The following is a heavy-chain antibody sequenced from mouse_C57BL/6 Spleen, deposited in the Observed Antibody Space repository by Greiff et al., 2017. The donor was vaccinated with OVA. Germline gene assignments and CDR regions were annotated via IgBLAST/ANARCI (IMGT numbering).Heavy chain of an antibody. CDR2: INYDGSST. CDR3: AREREVYYGSSPSYWYFDV. CDR1: GFTFSDYY. J-gene: IGHJ1*03. V-gene: IGHV5-16*01. Sequence: EVKLMESEGGLVQPGSSMKLSCTASGFTFSDYYMAWVRQVPEKGLEWVANINYDGSSTYYLDSLKSRFIISRDNAKNILYLQMSSLKSEDTATYYCAREREVYYGSSPSYWYFDVWGTGTTVTVSS. D-gene: IGHD1-1*01.